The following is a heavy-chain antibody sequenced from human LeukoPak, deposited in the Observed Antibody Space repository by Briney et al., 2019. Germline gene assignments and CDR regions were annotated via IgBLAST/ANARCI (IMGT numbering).Heavy chain of an antibody. D-gene: IGHD6-13*01. CDR2: MNPNSGNT. Sequence: ASVKVSCKASGYTFTSYDINWVRQATGQGLEWMGWMNPNSGNTGYAQKFQGRVTMTRNTSISTAYMELRSLRSDDTAVYYCARDGGSSWSRGYYYYMDVWGKGTTVTISS. J-gene: IGHJ6*03. CDR1: GYTFTSYD. V-gene: IGHV1-8*01. CDR3: ARDGGSSWSRGYYYYMDV.